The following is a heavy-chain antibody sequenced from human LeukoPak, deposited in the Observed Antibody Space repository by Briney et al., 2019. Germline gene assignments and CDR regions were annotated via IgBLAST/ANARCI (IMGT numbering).Heavy chain of an antibody. CDR3: ARHPPYSSSWFPFDP. CDR1: GGSFSGYY. J-gene: IGHJ5*02. CDR2: INHSGST. Sequence: SETLSLTCAVYGGSFSGYYWSWIRQPPGKGLEWIGEINHSGSTNYNPSLKSRVTVSVDTSKNQFSLKLSSVTAADTAVYFCARHPPYSSSWFPFDPWGQGTLVTVSS. V-gene: IGHV4-34*01. D-gene: IGHD6-13*01.